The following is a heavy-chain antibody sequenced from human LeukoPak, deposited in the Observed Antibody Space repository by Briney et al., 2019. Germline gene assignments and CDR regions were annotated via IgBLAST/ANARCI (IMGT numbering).Heavy chain of an antibody. J-gene: IGHJ6*02. CDR2: ISYDGSNK. CDR1: GFTFSSYG. D-gene: IGHD3-22*01. V-gene: IGHV3-30*18. CDR3: AKDLYYYDSSGYYDDYYYYYGMDV. Sequence: GRSLRLSCAASGFTFSSYGMHWVRQAPGKGLEWVAVISYDGSNKYYADSVKGRFTISRDNSKNTLYLQMNSLRAEDTAVYYCAKDLYYYDSSGYYDDYYYYYGMDVWGQGTTVTVSS.